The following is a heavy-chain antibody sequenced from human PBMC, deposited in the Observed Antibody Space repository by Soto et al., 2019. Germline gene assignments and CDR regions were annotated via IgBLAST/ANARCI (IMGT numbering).Heavy chain of an antibody. J-gene: IGHJ4*02. D-gene: IGHD5-18*01. CDR3: ARDGLGAYTYGSYYFDY. Sequence: EVQLLESGGGLVQPGGSLRLSCAASGFTFSNYAMSWVRQAPGKGLEWVSTISTSGGSTYSADSVKGRFTISRDNSKNTMYLQRNSMRAEDTAVYYCARDGLGAYTYGSYYFDYWGQGTLVTVSS. V-gene: IGHV3-23*01. CDR2: ISTSGGST. CDR1: GFTFSNYA.